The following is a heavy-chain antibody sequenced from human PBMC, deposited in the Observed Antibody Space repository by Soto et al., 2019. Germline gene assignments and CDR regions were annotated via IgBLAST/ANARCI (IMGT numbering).Heavy chain of an antibody. CDR3: ARSSSWYSSSWYGWGDFDY. Sequence: GGSLRLSCEASGFIFSTYAMNWVRQSPGKGLEWVSSIGGTSSYIDYADSLKGRFTISRDNATNSLYLQMNSLRAEDTAVYYCARSSSWYSSSWYGWGDFDYWGQGTLVTVSS. J-gene: IGHJ4*02. V-gene: IGHV3-21*01. CDR1: GFIFSTYA. D-gene: IGHD6-13*01. CDR2: IGGTSSYI.